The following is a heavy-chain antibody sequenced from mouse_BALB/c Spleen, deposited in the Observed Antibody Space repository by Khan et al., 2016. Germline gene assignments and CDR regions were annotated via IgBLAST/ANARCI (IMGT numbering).Heavy chain of an antibody. Sequence: QVQLQQSGAELARPGASVKLSCKAAGYTFTDYYINWVKQRTGQGLEWIGEIYPGNGNTFYNEKFKGKAALTADKSSSTAYMQLSSLTSEDSAVYFYAKGGRTDYYGMDYWGQGTSVTVSS. D-gene: IGHD1-1*01. CDR2: IYPGNGNT. CDR1: GYTFTDYY. CDR3: AKGGRTDYYGMDY. J-gene: IGHJ4*01. V-gene: IGHV1-77*01.